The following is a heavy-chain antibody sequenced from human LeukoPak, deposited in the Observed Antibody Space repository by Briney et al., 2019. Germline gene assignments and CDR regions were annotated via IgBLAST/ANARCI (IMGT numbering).Heavy chain of an antibody. CDR2: IYYSGST. J-gene: IGHJ6*03. V-gene: IGHV4-61*01. CDR3: ARQTVYSNPFYYYYYYMDV. D-gene: IGHD4-11*01. CDR1: GYSISSGYY. Sequence: SETLSLTCTVSGYSISSGYYWSWIRQPPGKGLEWIGYIYYSGSTNYNPSLKSRVTISVGTSKNQFSLKLSSVTAADTAVYYCARQTVYSNPFYYYYYYMDVWGKGTTVTVSS.